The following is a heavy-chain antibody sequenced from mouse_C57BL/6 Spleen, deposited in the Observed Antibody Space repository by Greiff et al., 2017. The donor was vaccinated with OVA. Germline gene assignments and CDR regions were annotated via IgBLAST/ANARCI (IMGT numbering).Heavy chain of an antibody. J-gene: IGHJ2*01. CDR3: ARSAHYFDY. CDR2: INPNNGGT. Sequence: EVKLQQSGPELVKPGASVKISCKASGYTFTDYYMNWVKQSHGKSLEWIGDINPNNGGTSYNQKFKGKATLTVDKSSSTAYMELRSLTSEDSAVYYCARSAHYFDYWGQGTTLTVSS. CDR1: GYTFTDYY. V-gene: IGHV1-26*01.